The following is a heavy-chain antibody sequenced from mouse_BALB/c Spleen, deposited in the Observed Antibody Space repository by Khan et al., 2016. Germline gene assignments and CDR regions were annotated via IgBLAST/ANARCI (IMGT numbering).Heavy chain of an antibody. Sequence: VQLQQSGAELVRPGASVKLSCKASGYTFTSYWINWMKQRPGQGLEWIGNIYPSDIYTNYNQKFKDKATLTVDKSSSTAYMQLSSPTSEDSAIYYCTRGESTMSRGFAYWGQGTLVTVSA. J-gene: IGHJ3*01. D-gene: IGHD2-4*01. V-gene: IGHV1-69*02. CDR1: GYTFTSYW. CDR3: TRGESTMSRGFAY. CDR2: IYPSDIYT.